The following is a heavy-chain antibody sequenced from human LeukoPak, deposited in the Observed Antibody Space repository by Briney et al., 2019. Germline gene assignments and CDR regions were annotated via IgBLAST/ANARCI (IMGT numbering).Heavy chain of an antibody. V-gene: IGHV1-8*03. CDR2: ISAYNGNT. Sequence: GSSVKVSCKASGGPFSSYAISWVRQAPGQGLEWMGWISAYNGNTNYAQKLQGRVTITRNTSISTAYMELSSLRSEDTAVYYCARGRPRRGFMAIVVVPAAIEMHDYWGQGTLVTVSS. J-gene: IGHJ4*02. CDR1: GGPFSSYA. D-gene: IGHD2-2*01. CDR3: ARGRPRRGFMAIVVVPAAIEMHDY.